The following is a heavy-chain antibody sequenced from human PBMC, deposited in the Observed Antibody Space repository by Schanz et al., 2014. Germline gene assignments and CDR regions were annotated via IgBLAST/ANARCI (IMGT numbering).Heavy chain of an antibody. J-gene: IGHJ6*02. CDR3: ARDRQQLVGRIGYYYGMDV. CDR2: ISYDGSHK. CDR1: GFTFSNFA. V-gene: IGHV3-30*04. Sequence: QVQLVESGGGVVQPGRSLRLSCAASGFTFSNFAIHWVRQAPGKGLEWVAVISYDGSHKDYADSVKGRFTISRDNSKNTLYLQMNSLRAEDTAVYYCARDRQQLVGRIGYYYGMDVWGQVTTVTVSS. D-gene: IGHD6-13*01.